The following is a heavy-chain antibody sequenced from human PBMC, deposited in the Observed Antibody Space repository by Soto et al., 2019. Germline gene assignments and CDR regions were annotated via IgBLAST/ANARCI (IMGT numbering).Heavy chain of an antibody. Sequence: PSETLSLTCAVYGGSFSGYYWSWIRQPPGKGLEWIGEINHSGSTNYNPSLKSRVTISVDTSKNQFSLKLSSVTAADTAVYYCARGGSGTIFGVVINYYYYYYGMDVWGQGTTVTVS. J-gene: IGHJ6*02. CDR3: ARGGSGTIFGVVINYYYYYYGMDV. CDR2: INHSGST. D-gene: IGHD3-3*01. V-gene: IGHV4-34*01. CDR1: GGSFSGYY.